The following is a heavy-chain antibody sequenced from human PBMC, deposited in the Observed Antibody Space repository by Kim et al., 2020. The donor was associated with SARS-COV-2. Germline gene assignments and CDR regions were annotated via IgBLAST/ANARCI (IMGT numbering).Heavy chain of an antibody. CDR1: GGSISSYY. CDR2: IYYSGST. D-gene: IGHD3-9*01. Sequence: SETLSLTCTVSGGSISSYYWSWIRQPPGKGLEWIGYIYYSGSTNYNPSLKSRVTISVDTSKNQFSLKLSSVTAADTAVYYCARESRAAYDILTGSTIPPWVDPWGQGTLVTVSS. V-gene: IGHV4-59*13. J-gene: IGHJ5*02. CDR3: ARESRAAYDILTGSTIPPWVDP.